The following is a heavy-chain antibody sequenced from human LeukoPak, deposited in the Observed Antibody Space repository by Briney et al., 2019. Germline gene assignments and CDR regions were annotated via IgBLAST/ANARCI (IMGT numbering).Heavy chain of an antibody. CDR3: ARGGLNSLLPY. V-gene: IGHV4-30-4*01. J-gene: IGHJ4*02. D-gene: IGHD2/OR15-2a*01. CDR2: IYYNGNT. Sequence: SETLSLTCTVSGGSVGSDDYYWNWIRQSPGKGLEWISYIYYNGNTYYNPSLRSRVTISLDTFRNHFTLNLSSVTAADTAMYHCARGGLNSLLPYWGQGTLVAVSS. CDR1: GGSVGSDDYY.